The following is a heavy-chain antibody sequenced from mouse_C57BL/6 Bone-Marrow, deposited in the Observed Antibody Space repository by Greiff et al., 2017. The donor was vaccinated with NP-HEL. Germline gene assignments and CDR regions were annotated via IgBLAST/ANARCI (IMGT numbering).Heavy chain of an antibody. CDR2: IWSGGST. V-gene: IGHV2-2*01. CDR1: GFSFTSYG. J-gene: IGHJ1*03. CDR3: ARKERPHWYFDV. Sequence: VQVVESGPGLVQPSQSLSITCTVSGFSFTSYGVHWVRQSPGKGLEWLGVIWSGGSTDYNAAFISRLSISKDNSKSQVFFKMNSLQADDTAIYYCARKERPHWYFDVWGTGTTVTVSS.